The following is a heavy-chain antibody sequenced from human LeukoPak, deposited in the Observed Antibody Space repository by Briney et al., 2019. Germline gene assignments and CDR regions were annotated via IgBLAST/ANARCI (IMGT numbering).Heavy chain of an antibody. J-gene: IGHJ4*02. Sequence: GGSLRLSCAASGFTFSSYSMNWVRQAPGKGLEWVSYISSSSSTIYYADSVKGRFTISRDNAKNSLYLQMNSLRAEDTAVYYCARRYCSSTNCYAFEDWGQGTLVTVSS. CDR2: ISSSSSTI. D-gene: IGHD2-2*01. CDR1: GFTFSSYS. CDR3: ARRYCSSTNCYAFED. V-gene: IGHV3-48*01.